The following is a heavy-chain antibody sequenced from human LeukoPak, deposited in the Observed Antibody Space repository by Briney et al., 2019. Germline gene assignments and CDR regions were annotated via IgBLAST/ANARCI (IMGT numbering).Heavy chain of an antibody. CDR1: GYTFTSYG. D-gene: IGHD3-10*01. Sequence: GASVKVSCKASGYTFTSYGISWVRQAPGQGLEWMGWISAYNGNTNYAQKLQGRVTMTTDTSTSTAYMELRSLRFDDTAVYYCARERTYYYGSGSYTRPPDAFDIWGQGTMVTVSS. CDR2: ISAYNGNT. V-gene: IGHV1-18*01. J-gene: IGHJ3*02. CDR3: ARERTYYYGSGSYTRPPDAFDI.